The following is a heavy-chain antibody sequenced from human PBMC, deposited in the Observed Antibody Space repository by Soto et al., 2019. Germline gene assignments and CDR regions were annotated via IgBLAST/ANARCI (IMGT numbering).Heavy chain of an antibody. CDR3: ATYGSGRCFVGSYNYNYMDV. D-gene: IGHD3-10*01. Sequence: ASVKVSCKVSGYTLTELSMHWVRQAPGKGLEWMGGFDPEDGETIYAQKFQGRVTMTEDTSTDTAYMELSSLRSEDTAVYYCATYGSGRCFVGSYNYNYMDVWGKGTTVTVSS. CDR2: FDPEDGET. V-gene: IGHV1-24*01. J-gene: IGHJ6*03. CDR1: GYTLTELS.